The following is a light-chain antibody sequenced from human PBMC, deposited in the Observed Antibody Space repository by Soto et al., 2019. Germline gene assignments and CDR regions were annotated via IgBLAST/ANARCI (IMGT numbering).Light chain of an antibody. Sequence: IQLTPSPSSLSASVGDRVTNTCLSSPAIRTDLGWYQQRAGKVPKLLIYSASTWQSGVPSRFSGSGSGTDFTLTISSLQAEDVATYYCLLYFRYFCAFGQGTKVDIK. CDR3: LLYFRYFCA. CDR1: PAIRTD. CDR2: SAS. J-gene: IGKJ1*01. V-gene: IGKV1-6*01.